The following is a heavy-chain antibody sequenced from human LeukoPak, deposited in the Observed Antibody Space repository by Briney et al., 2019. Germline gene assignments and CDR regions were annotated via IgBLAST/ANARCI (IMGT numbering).Heavy chain of an antibody. D-gene: IGHD6-13*01. CDR1: GGSISSSSYY. V-gene: IGHV4-39*07. CDR3: ARDTRIAAAGTVWFDP. J-gene: IGHJ5*02. CDR2: IHYSGST. Sequence: PSETLSLTCTVSGGSISSSSYYWGWIRQPPGKGLEWIGSIHYSGSTNYNPSLKSRVTISVDTSKNQFSLKLSSVTAADTAVYYCARDTRIAAAGTVWFDPWGQGTLVTVSS.